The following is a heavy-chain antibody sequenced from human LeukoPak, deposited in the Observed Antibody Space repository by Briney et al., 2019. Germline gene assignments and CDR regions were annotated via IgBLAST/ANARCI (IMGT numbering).Heavy chain of an antibody. V-gene: IGHV4-4*07. CDR2: IYTTGST. CDR3: ARQIAGAGNAGFDY. J-gene: IGHJ4*02. Sequence: SETLSLTCTVSGGSISSYYWTWIRQPAGKGLEWIGRIYTTGSTNYNPSLNSRVTMSVDTSKNQFSLKLSSVTAADTAVYYCARQIAGAGNAGFDYWGQGPLVTGSS. D-gene: IGHD6-19*01. CDR1: GGSISSYY.